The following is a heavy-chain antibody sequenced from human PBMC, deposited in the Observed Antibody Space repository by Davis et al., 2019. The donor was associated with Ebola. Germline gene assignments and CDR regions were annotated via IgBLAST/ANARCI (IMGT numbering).Heavy chain of an antibody. CDR1: GFTFSGSA. Sequence: GGSLRLSCAASGFTFSGSAMHWVRQASGKGLEWVGRIRSKANSYATAYAASVKGRFTISRDDSKNTAYLQMNSLRAEDTAVYYCARGRYSGSYYLPFWYWGQGTLVTVSS. CDR2: IRSKANSYAT. CDR3: ARGRYSGSYYLPFWY. D-gene: IGHD1-26*01. J-gene: IGHJ4*02. V-gene: IGHV3-73*01.